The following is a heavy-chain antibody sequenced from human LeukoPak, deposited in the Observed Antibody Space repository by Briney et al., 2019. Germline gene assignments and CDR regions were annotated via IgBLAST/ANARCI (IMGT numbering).Heavy chain of an antibody. V-gene: IGHV3-23*01. D-gene: IGHD5-12*01. Sequence: PGGSLRLSCAVSGVTHSDYAMTWVRRAPGKGLEWVSAISNTGGSTYYADSVKGRFTISRDKSKNKMYLQMNSLRHNDTATYYCAKASGSDKYGIDVWGQGTTVIVSS. J-gene: IGHJ6*02. CDR3: AKASGSDKYGIDV. CDR2: ISNTGGST. CDR1: GVTHSDYA.